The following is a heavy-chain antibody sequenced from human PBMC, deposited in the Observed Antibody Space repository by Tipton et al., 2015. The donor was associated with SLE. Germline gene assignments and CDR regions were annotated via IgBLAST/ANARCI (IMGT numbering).Heavy chain of an antibody. CDR2: INHSGST. CDR1: GGSFSGYY. CDR3: ARHGVVVAATMD. J-gene: IGHJ4*02. D-gene: IGHD2-15*01. V-gene: IGHV4-34*01. Sequence: TLSLTCAVYGGSFSGYYWSWIRQPPGKGLEWIGEINHSGSTNYNPSLKSRVTISVDTSKNQFSLKLSSVTAADTAVYYCARHGVVVAATMDWGQGTLVTVSS.